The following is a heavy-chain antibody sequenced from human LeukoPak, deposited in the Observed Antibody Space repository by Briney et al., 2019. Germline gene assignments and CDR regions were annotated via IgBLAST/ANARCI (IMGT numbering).Heavy chain of an antibody. CDR3: AIGGYYYSFDY. V-gene: IGHV3-23*01. CDR2: IGGSGGST. D-gene: IGHD3-22*01. J-gene: IGHJ4*02. Sequence: GGSLRLSCAASGFTFSTYAMSWVRQAPGKGLEWVSAIGGSGGSTYYADSVKGRFTISRDNSKNTLYLQMNSLRAEDTAVYYCAIGGYYYSFDYWGQGTLVTVSS. CDR1: GFTFSTYA.